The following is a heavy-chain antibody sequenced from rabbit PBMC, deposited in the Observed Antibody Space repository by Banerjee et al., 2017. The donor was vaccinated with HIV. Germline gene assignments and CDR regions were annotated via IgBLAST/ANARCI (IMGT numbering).Heavy chain of an antibody. CDR1: GFSFSSYYY. CDR3: ARGVDATGDGGYNSNL. J-gene: IGHJ4*01. Sequence: QSLEESGGDLVKPGASLTLTCTASGFSFSSYYYMCWVRQAPGKGLEWIACIYTGSGSIYYASWAKGRFTISKTSSTTVTLQMTSLTAADTATYFCARGVDATGDGGYNSNLWGPGTLVTVS. CDR2: IYTGSGSI. D-gene: IGHD1-1*01. V-gene: IGHV1S40*01.